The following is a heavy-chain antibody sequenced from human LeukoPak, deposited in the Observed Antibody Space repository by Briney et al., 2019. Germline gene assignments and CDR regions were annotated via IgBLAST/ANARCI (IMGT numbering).Heavy chain of an antibody. Sequence: PGGSLRLSCAASGFTFSSYWMSWGRQAPGKGLGWVANIKQDGSEKYYVDSVKGRFTISRDNAKNSLYLQMNSLRAEDTAVYYCASTYDFWSDLEYWGQGTLVTVSS. J-gene: IGHJ4*02. CDR1: GFTFSSYW. CDR3: ASTYDFWSDLEY. D-gene: IGHD3-3*01. CDR2: IKQDGSEK. V-gene: IGHV3-7*01.